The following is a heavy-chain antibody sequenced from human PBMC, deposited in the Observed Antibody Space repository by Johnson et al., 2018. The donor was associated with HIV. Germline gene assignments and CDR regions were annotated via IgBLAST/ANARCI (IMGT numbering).Heavy chain of an antibody. CDR2: ISSGAGTI. Sequence: QVQLVESGGGLVKPGGSLRLSCAASGFTFSDYYMSWIRQAPGKGLEWVSYISSGAGTIYYADSVRGRFTISRDHAKNSLYLQMNSLRAEDTAVYYCARDNWNDADGAFDIWGQGTMVTVSS. CDR3: ARDNWNDADGAFDI. CDR1: GFTFSDYY. V-gene: IGHV3-11*04. J-gene: IGHJ3*02. D-gene: IGHD1-20*01.